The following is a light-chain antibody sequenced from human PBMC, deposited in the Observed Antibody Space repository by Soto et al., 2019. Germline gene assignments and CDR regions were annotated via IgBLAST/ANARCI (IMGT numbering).Light chain of an antibody. V-gene: IGLV2-11*01. J-gene: IGLJ1*01. CDR2: DVS. CDR3: CSYAGSYIPYV. Sequence: QSALTQPRSVSGSPGQSVTISCTGTSSDVGGYNYVSWYQQHPGTAPKLMIYDVSKRPSGVPDRFSGSKSGNTASLTISGLQAEDEADYYCCSYAGSYIPYVFGTGTKLTVL. CDR1: SSDVGGYNY.